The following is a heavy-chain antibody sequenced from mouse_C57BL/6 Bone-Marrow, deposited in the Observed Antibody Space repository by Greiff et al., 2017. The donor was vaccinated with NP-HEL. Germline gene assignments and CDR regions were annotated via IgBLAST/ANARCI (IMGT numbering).Heavy chain of an antibody. CDR1: GYTFTSYW. V-gene: IGHV1-50*01. D-gene: IGHD1-1*01. J-gene: IGHJ2*01. CDR3: ARFSYYYGSSYFDY. CDR2: IDPSDSYT. Sequence: QVQLQQPGAELVKPGASVKLSCKASGYTFTSYWMQWVKQRPGQGLEWIGEIDPSDSYTNYNQKFKGKATLTVDTSSSTAYMQLSSLTSEDSAVYYCARFSYYYGSSYFDYWGQGTTLTVSS.